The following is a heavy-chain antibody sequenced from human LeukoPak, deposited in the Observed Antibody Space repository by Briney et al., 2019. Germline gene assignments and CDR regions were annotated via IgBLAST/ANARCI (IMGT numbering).Heavy chain of an antibody. CDR2: ISDTGKT. D-gene: IGHD2-15*01. CDR1: GASLSSYY. CDR3: ATGCYEPFAT. V-gene: IGHV4-59*01. Sequence: KPSETLSLTCSVSGASLSSYYWDWLRQSPGKGLEWVGYISDTGKTNSNPSLKSRVTISLGTPKTQFSLRLSSVTAADSAVYYCATGCYEPFATWGPGILVTVSS. J-gene: IGHJ5*02.